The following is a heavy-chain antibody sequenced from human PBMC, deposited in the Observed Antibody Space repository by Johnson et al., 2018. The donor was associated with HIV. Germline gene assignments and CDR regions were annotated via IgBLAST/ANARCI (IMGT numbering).Heavy chain of an antibody. CDR2: ISSSGSTI. D-gene: IGHD2-15*01. CDR1: GFTFSDYY. Sequence: QVQLVESGGGLVQPGGSLRLSCAASGFTFSDYYMSWIRQAPGKGLEWVSYISSSGSTIYYADSVKGRFTISRDNAKNTLYLQMNSLRAEDTAVYYCARDKRYCSGGSCHVGALDIWGQGTMVTVSS. V-gene: IGHV3-11*04. CDR3: ARDKRYCSGGSCHVGALDI. J-gene: IGHJ3*02.